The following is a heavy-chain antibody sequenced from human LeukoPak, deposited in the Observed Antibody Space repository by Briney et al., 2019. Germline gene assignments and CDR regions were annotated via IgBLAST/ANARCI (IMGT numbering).Heavy chain of an antibody. V-gene: IGHV4-59*01. CDR2: IYYSGST. J-gene: IGHJ4*02. D-gene: IGHD2-15*01. CDR1: GGSISSYY. Sequence: SETLSLTCTVSGGSISSYYWSWIRQPPGKGLEWIGYIYYSGSTNYNPSLKSRVTISVDTSKNQFSLKLSSVTAADTAVYYCARDLPEGGRYFDYWGKGTLVTVSS. CDR3: ARDLPEGGRYFDY.